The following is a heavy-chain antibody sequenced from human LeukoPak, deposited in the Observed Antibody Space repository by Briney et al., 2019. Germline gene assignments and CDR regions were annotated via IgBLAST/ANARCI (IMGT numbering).Heavy chain of an antibody. V-gene: IGHV3-30*02. D-gene: IGHD3-10*02. CDR1: TFTFSNYG. CDR3: AKDGVMFALLIYWYMDV. CDR2: IQYDGSDK. Sequence: GGSLRLSCAASTFTFSNYGMHWVRQAPGKGLEWLAFIQYDGSDKYYADSVKGRFTISRDNSKNTLYLQMNSLRIEDTAVFYCAKDGVMFALLIYWYMDVWGRGTTVTVSS. J-gene: IGHJ6*03.